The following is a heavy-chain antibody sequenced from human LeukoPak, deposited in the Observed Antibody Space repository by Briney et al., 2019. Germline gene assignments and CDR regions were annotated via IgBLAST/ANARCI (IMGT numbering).Heavy chain of an antibody. J-gene: IGHJ4*02. Sequence: GGSLRLSCAAFGFTFSSYSMNWVRQAPGKGLEWVANIKQDESEKYYVDSVKGRFTISRDNAKNSLYLQMNSLRAEDTAVYYCARDPTIFGVVIVPDYWGQGTLVTVSS. D-gene: IGHD3-3*01. CDR2: IKQDESEK. V-gene: IGHV3-7*01. CDR3: ARDPTIFGVVIVPDY. CDR1: GFTFSSYS.